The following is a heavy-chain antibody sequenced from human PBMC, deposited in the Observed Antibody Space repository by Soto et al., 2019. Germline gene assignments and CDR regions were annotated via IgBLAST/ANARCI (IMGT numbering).Heavy chain of an antibody. CDR2: FDPEDGET. J-gene: IGHJ6*02. V-gene: IGHV1-24*01. Sequence: ASVKVSCKVSGYTLTELSMHWVRQAPGKGLEWMGGFDPEDGETIYAQKFQGRVTVTRDTSIGTAYVELTGLKSDDTAIYYCARDRREYNPSLYHYYAMDLWGQGTSVTVSS. CDR3: ARDRREYNPSLYHYYAMDL. D-gene: IGHD2-15*01. CDR1: GYTLTELS.